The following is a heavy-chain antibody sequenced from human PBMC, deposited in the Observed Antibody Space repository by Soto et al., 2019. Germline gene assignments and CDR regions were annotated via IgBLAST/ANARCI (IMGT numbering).Heavy chain of an antibody. CDR1: GFSLTTRGVG. CDR2: IYWDDDK. J-gene: IGHJ5*02. CDR3: AHIPNYYQYDWFYP. V-gene: IGHV2-5*02. D-gene: IGHD3-16*01. Sequence: QITLKESGPTLVKPTQTLTLTCTFSGFSLTTRGVGVGWIRQPPGKALECLALIYWDDDKRYSPSLQSRLSITKDTSKNQVVLTMTNVDPVDTATYYCAHIPNYYQYDWFYPWCQGTLVSVSS.